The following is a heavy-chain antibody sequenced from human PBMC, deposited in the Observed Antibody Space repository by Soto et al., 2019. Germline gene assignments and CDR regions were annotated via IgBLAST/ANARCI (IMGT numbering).Heavy chain of an antibody. D-gene: IGHD4-17*01. J-gene: IGHJ6*03. CDR3: AREGHDYGDYLYYYYYMDV. CDR2: IWYDGSNK. V-gene: IGHV3-33*01. Sequence: GGSLRLSCAASGFTFSSYGMHWVRQAPGKGLEWVAVIWYDGSNKYYADSVKGRFTISRDNSKNTLYLQMNSLRAEDTAVYYCAREGHDYGDYLYYYYYMDVWGKGTTVTVSS. CDR1: GFTFSSYG.